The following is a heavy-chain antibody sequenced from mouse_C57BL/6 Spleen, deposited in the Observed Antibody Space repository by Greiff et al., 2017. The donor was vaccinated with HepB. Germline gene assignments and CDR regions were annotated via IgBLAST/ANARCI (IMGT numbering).Heavy chain of an antibody. CDR1: GYTFTSYW. J-gene: IGHJ4*01. CDR3: ARGDGSSPYYAMDY. D-gene: IGHD1-1*01. Sequence: QVQLQQPGAELVKPGASVKLSCKASGYTFTSYWMHWVKQRPGRGLEWIGRIDPNSGGTKYNEKFKSKATLTVDTPSSTAYMQLSSLTSEDSAVYYCARGDGSSPYYAMDYWGQGTSVTVSS. CDR2: IDPNSGGT. V-gene: IGHV1-72*01.